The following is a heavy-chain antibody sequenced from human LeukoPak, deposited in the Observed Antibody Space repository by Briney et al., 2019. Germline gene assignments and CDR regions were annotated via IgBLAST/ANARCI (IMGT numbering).Heavy chain of an antibody. Sequence: GGSLRLSCAASGFTVSSNYMSWVRQAPGKGLEWVSVIYSGGSTYYADSAKGRFTISRDNSKNTLYLQMNSLRAADTAVYYCARVNSGRSGGYWGQGTLVTVSS. V-gene: IGHV3-53*01. CDR3: ARVNSGRSGGY. CDR2: IYSGGST. D-gene: IGHD1-26*01. CDR1: GFTVSSNY. J-gene: IGHJ4*02.